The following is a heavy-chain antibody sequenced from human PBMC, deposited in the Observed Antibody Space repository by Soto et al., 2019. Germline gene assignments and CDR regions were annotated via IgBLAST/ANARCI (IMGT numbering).Heavy chain of an antibody. CDR2: IYPGDSDT. Sequence: PGESLKISCKGSGYSFTSYWIGWVRQMPGKGLEWMGIIYPGDSDTRYSPSFQGQVTISADKSISTAYLQWSSLKASDTAMYYCARQDYYDSNVYYYYGMDVWGQGTTVTVSS. CDR3: ARQDYYDSNVYYYYGMDV. CDR1: GYSFTSYW. D-gene: IGHD3-22*01. V-gene: IGHV5-51*01. J-gene: IGHJ6*02.